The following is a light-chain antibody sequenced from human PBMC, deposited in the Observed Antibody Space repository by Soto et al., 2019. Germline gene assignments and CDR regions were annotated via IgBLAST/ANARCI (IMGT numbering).Light chain of an antibody. CDR3: AAWDDSLRAPV. CDR1: SSNIGSNA. J-gene: IGLJ3*02. CDR2: GND. Sequence: QSVLTQPPSASGTPGQTVTISCSGSSSNIGSNAVNRYHQQLPGTAPKLLICGNDQRPSGVPDRFSGSRSGTSASLAISGLQSEDEADYFCAAWDDSLRAPVFGGGTKLTVL. V-gene: IGLV1-44*01.